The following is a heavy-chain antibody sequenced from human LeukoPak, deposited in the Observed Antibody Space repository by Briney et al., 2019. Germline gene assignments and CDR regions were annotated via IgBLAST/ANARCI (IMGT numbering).Heavy chain of an antibody. CDR2: INSDGSSI. CDR1: GFTFSSYA. Sequence: GGSLRLSCAASGFTFSSYAMSWVRQAPGKGLVWVSRINSDGSSISYADSVKGRFTISRDNAKNTLYLQMNSLRAEDTAVYYCAKDRCSNGIGCYYYYMDVWGKGTTVTISS. CDR3: AKDRCSNGIGCYYYYMDV. V-gene: IGHV3-74*01. D-gene: IGHD2-8*01. J-gene: IGHJ6*03.